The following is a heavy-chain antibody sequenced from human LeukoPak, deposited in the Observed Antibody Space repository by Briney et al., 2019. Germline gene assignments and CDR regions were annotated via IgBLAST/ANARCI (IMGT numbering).Heavy chain of an antibody. J-gene: IGHJ4*02. Sequence: PGGSLRLSCAASGFAFSTYWTHWVRQAPGKGLVWVSRINSGGDSITYADSVKGRFTISRDNAKNTLYLQMNSLRAEDTAVYYCARVGEVVPAGIDYWGQGTLVTVSS. V-gene: IGHV3-74*03. D-gene: IGHD2-2*01. CDR2: INSGGDSI. CDR1: GFAFSTYW. CDR3: ARVGEVVPAGIDY.